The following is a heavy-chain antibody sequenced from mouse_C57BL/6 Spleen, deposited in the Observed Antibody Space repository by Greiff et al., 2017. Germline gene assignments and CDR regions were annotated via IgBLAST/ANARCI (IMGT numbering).Heavy chain of an antibody. V-gene: IGHV1-61*01. CDR1: GYTFTSYW. J-gene: IGHJ2*01. D-gene: IGHD2-2*01. Sequence: QVQLQQPGAELVRPGSSVKLSCKASGYTFTSYWMDWVKQRPGQGLEWIGNIYPSDSETHYNQKFKDKATLTVDKSSSTAYMQLSSLTSEDSAVYYCARRGIYGYDGFDYWGQGTTLTVSS. CDR2: IYPSDSET. CDR3: ARRGIYGYDGFDY.